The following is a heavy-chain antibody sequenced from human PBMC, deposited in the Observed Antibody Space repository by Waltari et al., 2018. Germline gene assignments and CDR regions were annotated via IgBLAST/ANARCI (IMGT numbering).Heavy chain of an antibody. J-gene: IGHJ4*02. D-gene: IGHD2-15*01. Sequence: VRLDQWGTELVEPWETLSLTCAVYEGSFSAFFWGWVRQAPGKGLEWIGEINHGVKNHYNPSLKCRLFMSVDPSKNQFSLILSAVTAADTAVYYCVRSHCIGDSCFRYFDSWGQGTLVTVSS. CDR1: EGSFSAFF. CDR3: VRSHCIGDSCFRYFDS. V-gene: IGHV4-34*01. CDR2: INHGVKN.